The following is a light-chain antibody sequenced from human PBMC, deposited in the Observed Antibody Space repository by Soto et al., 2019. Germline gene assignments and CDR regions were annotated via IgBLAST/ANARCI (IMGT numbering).Light chain of an antibody. J-gene: IGKJ1*01. CDR3: QQSYNFPRT. V-gene: IGKV1-39*01. Sequence: DIQMTQSPSSLSASVGDRVTITCRASQSISNSLNWYQQKPGRAPKLLIYAASSLQSGVPSRFSGSGSGTDFTLTISGLQPEDSASYCCQQSYNFPRTFGQGTKVDIK. CDR1: QSISNS. CDR2: AAS.